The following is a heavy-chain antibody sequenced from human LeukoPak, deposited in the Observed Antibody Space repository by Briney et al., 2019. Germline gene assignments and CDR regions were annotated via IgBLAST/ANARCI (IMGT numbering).Heavy chain of an antibody. CDR2: ISAYNGNT. Sequence: ASVKVSCKASGYTFTSYGISWVRQAPGQGLEWMGWISAYNGNTNYAQKLQGRVTMTTDTSTSTAYMELRSLRSDDTAVYYCARAPDPDSSGYYYAYYYYYYYMDVWGKGTTVTISS. CDR1: GYTFTSYG. J-gene: IGHJ6*03. V-gene: IGHV1-18*01. CDR3: ARAPDPDSSGYYYAYYYYYYYMDV. D-gene: IGHD3-22*01.